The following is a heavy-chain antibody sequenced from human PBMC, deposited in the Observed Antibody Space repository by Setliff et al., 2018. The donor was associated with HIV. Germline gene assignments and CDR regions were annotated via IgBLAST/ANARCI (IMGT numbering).Heavy chain of an antibody. CDR3: ARDDSNYRQHGMDV. D-gene: IGHD4-4*01. CDR1: GFTFSSYE. J-gene: IGHJ6*02. CDR2: ISSSGSTI. Sequence: PVGSLRLSCAASGFTFSSYEMNWVRQAPGKGLEWVSYISSSGSTIYYADSVKGRFTISRDNAKNSLYLQMNSLRAEDTAVYYCARDDSNYRQHGMDVWGQGTTVTV. V-gene: IGHV3-48*03.